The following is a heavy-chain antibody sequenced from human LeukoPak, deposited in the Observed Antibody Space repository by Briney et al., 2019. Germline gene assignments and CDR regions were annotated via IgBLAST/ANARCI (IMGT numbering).Heavy chain of an antibody. CDR2: IRSDGSST. CDR3: AKDLEGDSSGYYPGYFDY. CDR1: GFTFSSYW. D-gene: IGHD3-22*01. V-gene: IGHV3-74*01. J-gene: IGHJ4*02. Sequence: PGGSLRLSCAASGFTFSSYWMHWVRQAPGKRLVWVSRIRSDGSSTDYADSVRGRFTISRDNAKNTVYLQMNSLRAEDTAVYYCAKDLEGDSSGYYPGYFDYWGQGTLVTVSS.